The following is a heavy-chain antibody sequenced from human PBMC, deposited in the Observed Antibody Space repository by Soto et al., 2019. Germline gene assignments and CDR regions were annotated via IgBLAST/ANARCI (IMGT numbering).Heavy chain of an antibody. Sequence: ASVKVSCKASGGTFSSYAISWVRQAPGQGLEWMGGIIPIFGTANYAQKFQGRVTITADKSTSTAYMELSSLRSEDTAVYYCARADTAMVKVDYWGQGTLVTVPQ. V-gene: IGHV1-69*06. J-gene: IGHJ4*02. CDR2: IIPIFGTA. CDR1: GGTFSSYA. CDR3: ARADTAMVKVDY. D-gene: IGHD5-18*01.